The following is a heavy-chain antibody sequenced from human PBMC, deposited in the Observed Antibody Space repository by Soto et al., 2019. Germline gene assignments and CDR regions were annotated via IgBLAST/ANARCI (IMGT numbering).Heavy chain of an antibody. D-gene: IGHD3-3*01. CDR1: GYTFTSYG. Sequence: VKVSCKASGYTFTSYGISWVRQAPGQGLEWMGGIIPIFGTANYAQKFQGRVTITADESTSTAYMELSSLRSEDTAVYYCARDGKQRYYDFWSGSLASNWFDPWGQGTLVTVSS. CDR3: ARDGKQRYYDFWSGSLASNWFDP. V-gene: IGHV1-69*13. CDR2: IIPIFGTA. J-gene: IGHJ5*02.